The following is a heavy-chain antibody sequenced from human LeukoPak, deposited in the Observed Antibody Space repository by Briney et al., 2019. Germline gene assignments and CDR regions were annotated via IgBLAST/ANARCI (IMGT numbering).Heavy chain of an antibody. CDR3: VRDKSRWDDY. V-gene: IGHV3-74*01. CDR1: GFTFSSNW. D-gene: IGHD1-26*01. CDR2: INPERTTT. Sequence: GGSLRLSCAASGFTFSSNWMHWVRQAPGKGLVWVSRINPERTTTSYADSVRGRFTISRDNAKNTLYLQMNSLRAEDTAVYYCVRDKSRWDDYWGQGTLVTVSS. J-gene: IGHJ4*02.